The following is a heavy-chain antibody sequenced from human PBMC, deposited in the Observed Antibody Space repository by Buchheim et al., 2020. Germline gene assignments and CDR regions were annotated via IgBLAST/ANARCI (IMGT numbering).Heavy chain of an antibody. CDR1: GGSISSGGYS. Sequence: QLQLQESGSGLVKPSQTLSLTCAVSGGSISSGGYSWSWIRQPPGKGLEWIGYIYHSGSTYYNPSPKSRVTISVDRSKNQFSLKLSSVTAADTAVYDCARGLTDQTYDDFWSGYSLDGPRGFDPWGQGTL. J-gene: IGHJ5*02. CDR2: IYHSGST. CDR3: ARGLTDQTYDDFWSGYSLDGPRGFDP. D-gene: IGHD3-3*01. V-gene: IGHV4-30-2*01.